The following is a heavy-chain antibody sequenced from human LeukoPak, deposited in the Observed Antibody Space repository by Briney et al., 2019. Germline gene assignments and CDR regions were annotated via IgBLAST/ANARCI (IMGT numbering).Heavy chain of an antibody. CDR3: AKDSSSGRITIFGVIITYFDY. J-gene: IGHJ4*02. CDR1: GFTFSTYW. Sequence: GGSLRLSCAASGFTFSTYWMSWVRQAPGKGLEWVANIRQDGNEKYYVDSVKGRFTISRDNSKNMVYLQMNSLRAEDTAVYYCAKDSSSGRITIFGVIITYFDYWGQGTLVTVSS. CDR2: IRQDGNEK. D-gene: IGHD3-3*01. V-gene: IGHV3-7*03.